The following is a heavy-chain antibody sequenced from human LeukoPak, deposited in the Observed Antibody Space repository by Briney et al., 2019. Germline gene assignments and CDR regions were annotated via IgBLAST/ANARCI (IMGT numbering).Heavy chain of an antibody. CDR1: GYTLTELS. CDR2: FDPEDGET. Sequence: GASVKVSCKVSGYTLTELSMHWVRQAPGKGLEWMGGFDPEDGETIYAQKFQGRVTMTEDTSTDTAYMELSSLRSEDTAVYYCATGSKGSYYYDSSTYDYWGQGTLDTVSS. V-gene: IGHV1-24*01. CDR3: ATGSKGSYYYDSSTYDY. D-gene: IGHD3-22*01. J-gene: IGHJ4*01.